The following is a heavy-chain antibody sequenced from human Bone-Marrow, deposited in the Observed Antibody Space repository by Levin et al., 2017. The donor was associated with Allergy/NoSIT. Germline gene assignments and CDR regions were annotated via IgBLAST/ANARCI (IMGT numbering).Heavy chain of an antibody. D-gene: IGHD6-13*01. V-gene: IGHV3-30*18. CDR3: AKLAVIAAAGFDY. J-gene: IGHJ4*02. Sequence: SCAASGFTFSSYGMHWVRQAPGKGLEWVAVISYDGSNKYYADSVKGRFTISRDNSKNTLYLQMNSLRAEDTAVYYCAKLAVIAAAGFDYWGQGTLVTVSS. CDR2: ISYDGSNK. CDR1: GFTFSSYG.